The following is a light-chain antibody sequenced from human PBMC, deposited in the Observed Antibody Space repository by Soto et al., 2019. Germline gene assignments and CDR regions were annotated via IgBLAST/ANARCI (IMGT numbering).Light chain of an antibody. CDR2: AAS. CDR3: PQYHSYPVT. CDR1: QGINDF. Sequence: DIQMTQSPSSLSASVGDTVTITCRASQGINDFLAWFQQKPGKAPKSLISAASSLQSGVPSKFSGTGSDRDFTLTISSLQPEDSATYYCPQYHSYPVTFGGGTKVQIK. J-gene: IGKJ4*01. V-gene: IGKV1-16*02.